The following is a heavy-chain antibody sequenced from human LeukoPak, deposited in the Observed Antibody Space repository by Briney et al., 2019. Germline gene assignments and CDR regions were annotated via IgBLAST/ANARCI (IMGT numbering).Heavy chain of an antibody. J-gene: IGHJ5*01. D-gene: IGHD1-26*01. V-gene: IGHV1-46*01. Sequence: ASVKVSCKAFGYTFTSNYMHWVRQAPGQGPEWMGVISPSGGSTTYAQKFQGRVTLTRDMSTSTDYLELSSLRSEDTAVYYCARASGSYWWFDSWGQGTLVTVSS. CDR3: ARASGSYWWFDS. CDR2: ISPSGGST. CDR1: GYTFTSNY.